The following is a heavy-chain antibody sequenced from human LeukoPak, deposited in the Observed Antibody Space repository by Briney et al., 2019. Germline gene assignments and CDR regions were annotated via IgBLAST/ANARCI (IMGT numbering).Heavy chain of an antibody. Sequence: GGSLKISFQASGYPFTSYWIGWVRQMPGKGLECMGIIYPDDSDTTYSPSFQGQVTISADKSFSTAYLQWSSLKASDTAIYYCARLGGDTYYFGSASYPNWYFDLWGRGTLVTVSS. V-gene: IGHV5-51*01. D-gene: IGHD3-10*01. CDR2: IYPDDSDT. J-gene: IGHJ2*01. CDR3: ARLGGDTYYFGSASYPNWYFDL. CDR1: GYPFTSYW.